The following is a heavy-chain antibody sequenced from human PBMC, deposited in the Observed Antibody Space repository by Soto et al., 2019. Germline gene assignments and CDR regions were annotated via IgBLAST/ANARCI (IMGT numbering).Heavy chain of an antibody. V-gene: IGHV1-69*01. J-gene: IGHJ4*02. CDR1: GGTFSSYA. D-gene: IGHD2-2*02. Sequence: QVQLVQSGAEVKKPGSSVKVSCKASGGTFSSYAISWVRQSPGQGLEWMGGIIPIFGTANYAQKFQGRVTITADESTSTAYMELSSLRSDDTAVYYCARGGYCSSTSCYRGGIDYWGQGPLVTVSS. CDR3: ARGGYCSSTSCYRGGIDY. CDR2: IIPIFGTA.